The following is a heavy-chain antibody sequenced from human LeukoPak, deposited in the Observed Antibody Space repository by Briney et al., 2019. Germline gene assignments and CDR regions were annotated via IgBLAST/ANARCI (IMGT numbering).Heavy chain of an antibody. CDR3: ARGPGDEDWYFDL. CDR1: GGSISSSSYY. Sequence: KPSETLSLTCTVSGGSISSSSYYWGWIRQPPGKGLEWIGSIYYSGSTYYNPSLKSRVTISVDTSKNQFSLKLSSVTAADTAVYYCARGPGDEDWYFDLWGRGTLVTVSS. J-gene: IGHJ2*01. V-gene: IGHV4-39*07. D-gene: IGHD7-27*01. CDR2: IYYSGST.